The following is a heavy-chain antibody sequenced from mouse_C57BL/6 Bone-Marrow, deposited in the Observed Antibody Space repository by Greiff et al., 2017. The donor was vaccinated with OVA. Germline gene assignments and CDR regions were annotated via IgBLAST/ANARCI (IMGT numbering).Heavy chain of an antibody. CDR2: IDPNSCGT. J-gene: IGHJ1*03. Sequence: VQLQQPGAELVKPGASVKLSGKVWGGAGTSYVMHWVKQRPGRGLEWIGRIDPNSCGTKYNEKFKSKATLTVDKPSSTAYMQLSSLTSEDSAVYYCARRIYDGYYDWYFDVWGTGTTVTVSS. V-gene: IGHV1-72*01. D-gene: IGHD2-3*01. CDR3: ARRIYDGYYDWYFDV. CDR1: GGAGTSYV.